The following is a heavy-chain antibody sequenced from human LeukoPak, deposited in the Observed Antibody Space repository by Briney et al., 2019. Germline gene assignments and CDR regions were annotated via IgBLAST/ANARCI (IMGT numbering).Heavy chain of an antibody. D-gene: IGHD1-26*01. CDR3: ARGVGPNNWFDP. J-gene: IGHJ5*02. CDR2: ISSSSSYI. Sequence: GGSLRLSCAASGFTFSSYSMNWVRQAPGKGLEWVSSISSSSSYIYYADSVKGRFTISRDDAKNSLYLQMNSLRAEDTAVYYCARGVGPNNWFDPWGQGTLVTVSS. CDR1: GFTFSSYS. V-gene: IGHV3-21*01.